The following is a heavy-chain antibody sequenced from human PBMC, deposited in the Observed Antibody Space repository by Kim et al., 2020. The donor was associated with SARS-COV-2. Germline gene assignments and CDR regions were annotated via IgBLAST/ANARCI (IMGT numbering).Heavy chain of an antibody. CDR1: GYTFTSYA. Sequence: ASVKVSCKASGYTFTSYAMNWVRQAPGQGLEWMGWINTNTGNPTYAQGFTGRFVFSLDTNVSTAYLQISSRKAEDTAVYYCAREVNDRSGHPYWGQGNLVTVSS. CDR3: AREVNDRSGHPY. CDR2: INTNTGNP. D-gene: IGHD3-22*01. J-gene: IGHJ4*02. V-gene: IGHV7-4-1*02.